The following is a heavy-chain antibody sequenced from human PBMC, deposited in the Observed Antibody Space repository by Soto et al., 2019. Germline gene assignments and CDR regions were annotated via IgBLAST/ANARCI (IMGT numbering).Heavy chain of an antibody. V-gene: IGHV1-8*01. Sequence: GASVKVSCKASGYTFTSYDINWVRQATGQGLEWMGWMNPNSGNTGYAQKFQGRVTMTKNTSISTAYMELSSLRSEDTAVYYCARGIAPRLRDNWFDPWGQGTLVTVSS. CDR1: GYTFTSYD. CDR3: ARGIAPRLRDNWFDP. J-gene: IGHJ5*02. CDR2: MNPNSGNT. D-gene: IGHD6-6*01.